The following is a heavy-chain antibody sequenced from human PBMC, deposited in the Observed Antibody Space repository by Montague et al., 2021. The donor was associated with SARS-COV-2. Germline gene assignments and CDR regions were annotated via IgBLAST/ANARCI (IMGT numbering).Heavy chain of an antibody. D-gene: IGHD2-2*01. V-gene: IGHV4-39*01. CDR3: ARLHCSSSCWYSLFIAERSRFDY. J-gene: IGHJ4*02. Sequence: SETLSLTCTVSGGSIISSSYYWGWLRQPPGKGLEWIGSIYYSGSTYSNPSLQRRVTISVDTSKNQFSLKLGSVTAADTALYYCARLHCSSSCWYSLFIAERSRFDYWGQGTLVTVSS. CDR1: GGSIISSSYY. CDR2: IYYSGST.